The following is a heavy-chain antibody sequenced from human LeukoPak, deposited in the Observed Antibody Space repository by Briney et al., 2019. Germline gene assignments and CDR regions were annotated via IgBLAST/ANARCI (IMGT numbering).Heavy chain of an antibody. Sequence: ASVTVSFKASGYTFTNYYMHWVGQAPGQGGEWMGLINHSGGSTSYAQKFQGRVTMTRDTSTSTVYMELSSLRSEDTAVYYCARDFGSSGWYAVADYWGQGTLVTVSS. V-gene: IGHV1-46*01. CDR2: INHSGGST. CDR1: GYTFTNYY. J-gene: IGHJ4*02. CDR3: ARDFGSSGWYAVADY. D-gene: IGHD6-19*01.